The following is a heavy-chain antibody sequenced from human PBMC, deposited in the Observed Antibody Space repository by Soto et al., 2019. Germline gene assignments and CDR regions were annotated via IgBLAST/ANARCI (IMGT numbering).Heavy chain of an antibody. CDR3: ARVGMGQLDNYYYYGMDV. V-gene: IGHV6-1*01. CDR2: TYYRSKWYN. Sequence: SQTLSLTYAISGDSVCSNSAAWNWIRQSPSRGLEWLGRTYYRSKWYNDYAVSVKSRITINPGTSKNQFSLQLNSVTPEDTAVYYCARVGMGQLDNYYYYGMDVWRQGTTVTVSS. CDR1: GDSVCSNSAA. J-gene: IGHJ6*02. D-gene: IGHD6-6*01.